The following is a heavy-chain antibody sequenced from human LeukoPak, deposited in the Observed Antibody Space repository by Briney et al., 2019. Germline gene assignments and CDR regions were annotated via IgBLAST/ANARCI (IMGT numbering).Heavy chain of an antibody. CDR2: INPSGGST. D-gene: IGHD2-15*01. CDR1: GYTFTSYY. CDR3: AGSGRIVAFDI. J-gene: IGHJ3*02. V-gene: IGHV1-46*01. Sequence: ASVKVSCKASGYTFTSYYMHWVRQAPGQGLEWMGIINPSGGSTSYAQKFQGRVTMTRDMSTSTVYMELSSLRSEDTAVYYCAGSGRIVAFDIWGQGTMVTVSS.